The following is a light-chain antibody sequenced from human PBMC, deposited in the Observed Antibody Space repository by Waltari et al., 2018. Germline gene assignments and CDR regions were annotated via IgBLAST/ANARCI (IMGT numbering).Light chain of an antibody. V-gene: IGKV1-5*03. J-gene: IGKJ4*01. CDR3: QQYYSTPAVT. CDR1: QSISSW. Sequence: DIQMTQSPSTLSASVGDRVTITCRASQSISSWLAWYQQKPGKPPKLLIYKASSLQSGVPSRFSGSGSGTEFTLTISSLQAEDVAVYYCQQYYSTPAVTFGGGTKVEIK. CDR2: KAS.